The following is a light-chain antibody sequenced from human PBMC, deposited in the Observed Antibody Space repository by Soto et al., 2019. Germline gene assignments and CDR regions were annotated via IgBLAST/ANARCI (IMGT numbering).Light chain of an antibody. V-gene: IGKV3-20*01. J-gene: IGKJ2*01. CDR3: QQYDISPPSYT. Sequence: EIVLTQSPGTLSLSPGERATLSCRASPSLTSSYLAWYQQKPGQAPRLLIYGASSRATGIPDRFSGGGSGTDFTLTLSGLEPEDFAVYSCQQYDISPPSYTFGQGTKLEIK. CDR1: PSLTSSY. CDR2: GAS.